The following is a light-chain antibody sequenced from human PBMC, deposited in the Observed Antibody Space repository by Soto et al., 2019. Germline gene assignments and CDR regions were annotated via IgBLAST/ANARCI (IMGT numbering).Light chain of an antibody. CDR3: QQYNSYSPLT. CDR1: QSISSW. Sequence: DIQMTQSPSTLSASVGDRVTITCRASQSISSWLAWYQRKPGKAPKLLIYKASSLESGVPSRFSGSGSGTEFTLTISSLQPDDFATYYCQQYNSYSPLTFGGGTKVDIK. CDR2: KAS. J-gene: IGKJ4*01. V-gene: IGKV1-5*03.